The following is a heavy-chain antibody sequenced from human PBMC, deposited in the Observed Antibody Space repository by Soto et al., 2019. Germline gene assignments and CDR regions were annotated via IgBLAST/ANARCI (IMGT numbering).Heavy chain of an antibody. CDR3: AKDRSSGWFFDD. D-gene: IGHD6-19*01. J-gene: IGHJ4*02. CDR2: ISGSGGTA. V-gene: IGHV3-23*01. Sequence: GGSLRLSCAASGLTFSTYAMTWVRQAPGKGLEWVSCISGSGGTAYYADSGKGRFTISRDNSKNTLYLQMSNLRAEDSAVYYCAKDRSSGWFFDDWGQGTLVTVSS. CDR1: GLTFSTYA.